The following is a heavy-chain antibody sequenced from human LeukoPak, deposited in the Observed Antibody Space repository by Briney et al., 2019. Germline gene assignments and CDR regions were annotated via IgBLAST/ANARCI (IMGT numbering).Heavy chain of an antibody. D-gene: IGHD2-2*01. Sequence: APVKASCKASGYTFTSYGISWVRQAPGQGLEWMGWISAYNGNTNYAQKLQGRVTMTTDTSTSAAYMELRSLRSDDTAVYYCAREGSSYQRTFDPWGQGTLVTVSS. CDR3: AREGSSYQRTFDP. J-gene: IGHJ5*02. V-gene: IGHV1-18*01. CDR2: ISAYNGNT. CDR1: GYTFTSYG.